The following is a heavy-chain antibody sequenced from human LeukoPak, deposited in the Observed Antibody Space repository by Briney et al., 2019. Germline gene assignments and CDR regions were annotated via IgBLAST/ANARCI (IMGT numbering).Heavy chain of an antibody. CDR1: GYTFTSYA. D-gene: IGHD2-15*01. CDR3: ARGLPGQPFDY. CDR2: INAGNGNT. Sequence: ASVKVSCKASGYTFTSYAMHWVRQAPGQGLEWMGWINAGNGNTKYSQKFQGRVTITRDTSASTAYMELSSLRSEDTAVYYCARGLPGQPFDYWGQGTLVTVSS. J-gene: IGHJ4*02. V-gene: IGHV1-3*01.